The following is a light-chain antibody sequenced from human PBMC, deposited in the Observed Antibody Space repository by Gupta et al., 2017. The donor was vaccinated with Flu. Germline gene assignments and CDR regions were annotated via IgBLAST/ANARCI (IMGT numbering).Light chain of an antibody. Sequence: EIVLTQSPGTLSLSPGERATLSCRASQSVSSSYLAWYQQKPGQAPRLLIYGASSRATGIPDRFSGSGSGTDFTLTISRREPDDFAVYYCQQYGSPLTFGGGTKVEIK. V-gene: IGKV3-20*01. CDR3: QQYGSPLT. CDR2: GAS. CDR1: QSVSSSY. J-gene: IGKJ4*01.